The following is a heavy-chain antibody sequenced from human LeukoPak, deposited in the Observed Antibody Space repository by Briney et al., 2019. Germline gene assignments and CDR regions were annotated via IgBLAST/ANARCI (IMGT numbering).Heavy chain of an antibody. V-gene: IGHV4-31*03. CDR2: IYYSGST. CDR3: AKDGNGWFGELQYTHYYGMDV. D-gene: IGHD3-10*01. CDR1: GGSISSGGYY. Sequence: SETLSLTCTVSGGSISSGGYYWSWIRQHPGKGLEWIGYIYYSGSTYYNPSLKSRVTISVDTSKNQFSLKLSSVTAADTAVYYCAKDGNGWFGELQYTHYYGMDVWGQGTTVTVSS. J-gene: IGHJ6*02.